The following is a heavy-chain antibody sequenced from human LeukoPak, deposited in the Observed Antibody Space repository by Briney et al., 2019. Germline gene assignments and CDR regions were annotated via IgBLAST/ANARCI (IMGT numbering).Heavy chain of an antibody. V-gene: IGHV4-61*02. CDR1: GGSISSGSYY. Sequence: PSETLSLTCTVSGGSISSGSYYWSWIRQPAGKGLEWIGRIYTSGSTNYNPSLKSRVTISVDTSKNQFSLKLSSVTAADTAVYYCAREYPLRGYFDYWGQGTLVTVSS. D-gene: IGHD5-12*01. CDR2: IYTSGST. CDR3: AREYPLRGYFDY. J-gene: IGHJ4*02.